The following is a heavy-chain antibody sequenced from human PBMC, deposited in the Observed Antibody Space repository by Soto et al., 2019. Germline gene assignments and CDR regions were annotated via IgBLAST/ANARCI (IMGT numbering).Heavy chain of an antibody. V-gene: IGHV4-4*02. D-gene: IGHD3-3*01. CDR1: GGSISSSYW. J-gene: IGHJ4*02. CDR3: VTSLNYDFWRDGGRHYYFDY. CDR2: IYHSGST. Sequence: SETLSLTCAVSGGSISSSYWWNWVRQPPGKGLEWSWKIYHSGSTNYNPSLKNRVTISVDKSNNQFSLWLSSVTAADTAVYFCVTSLNYDFWRDGGRHYYFDYWGQGTLVTVSS.